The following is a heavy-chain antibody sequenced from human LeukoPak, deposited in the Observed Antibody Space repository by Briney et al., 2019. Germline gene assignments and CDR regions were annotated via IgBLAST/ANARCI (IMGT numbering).Heavy chain of an antibody. V-gene: IGHV3-23*01. CDR1: GFIFSNYV. CDR2: SGSTT. Sequence: GGSLRLSCAASGFIFSNYVMTWVRQAPGKGLEWVSSSGSTTDYSDSVKGRFTISRDNSKNTLYLQMNSLRADDTAVYYCTRDSSYGDYSTAFDYWGQGALVTVSS. J-gene: IGHJ4*02. CDR3: TRDSSYGDYSTAFDY. D-gene: IGHD4-17*01.